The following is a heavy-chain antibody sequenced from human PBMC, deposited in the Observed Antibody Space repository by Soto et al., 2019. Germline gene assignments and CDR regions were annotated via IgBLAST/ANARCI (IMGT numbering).Heavy chain of an antibody. V-gene: IGHV4-31*03. CDR2: IYYSGDT. J-gene: IGHJ4*02. Sequence: QVQLQESGPGLVKPSQTLSLTCSVSGYLISSGGYHWSWIRQHPGKGLEWIGFIYYSGDTYYNPSLKSRVNMSVDTSQNQFSLRLNSVTAAGMAVYYCARLVIAAFDKWGQGTQVTVSS. D-gene: IGHD2-15*01. CDR3: ARLVIAAFDK. CDR1: GYLISSGGYH.